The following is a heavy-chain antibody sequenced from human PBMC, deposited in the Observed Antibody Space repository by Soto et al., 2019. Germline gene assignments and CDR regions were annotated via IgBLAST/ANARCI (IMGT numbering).Heavy chain of an antibody. V-gene: IGHV4-30-4*01. CDR2: ISYSGST. CDR3: ARTLVVVAATLFDP. J-gene: IGHJ5*02. D-gene: IGHD2-15*01. CDR1: GGSISSGDYY. Sequence: QVQLQESGPGLVKPSQTLSLTCTVSGGSISSGDYYWSWIRQPPGKGLEWIGYISYSGSTYYNPYLKSRVTISVDTSKNQFSLKLSSVTAADTAVYYCARTLVVVAATLFDPWGQGTLVTVSS.